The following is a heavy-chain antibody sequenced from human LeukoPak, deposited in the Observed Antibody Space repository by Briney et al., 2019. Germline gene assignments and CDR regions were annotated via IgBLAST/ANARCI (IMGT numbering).Heavy chain of an antibody. J-gene: IGHJ5*02. CDR3: ARAPITTMVRGVIVGNWFDP. Sequence: SQTLSLTCTVSGGSISSGDYYWSWIRQPPGKGLEWIGYIYYSGSTYYNPSLKSRVTISVDTSKDQFSLKLSSVTAADTAVYYCARAPITTMVRGVIVGNWFDPWGQGTLVTVSS. V-gene: IGHV4-30-4*01. D-gene: IGHD3-10*01. CDR2: IYYSGST. CDR1: GGSISSGDYY.